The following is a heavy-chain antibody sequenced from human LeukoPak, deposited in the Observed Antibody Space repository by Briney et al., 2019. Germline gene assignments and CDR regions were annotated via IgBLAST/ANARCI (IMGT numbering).Heavy chain of an antibody. V-gene: IGHV3-15*01. CDR2: IKSKTDGGTT. J-gene: IGHJ4*02. CDR1: SGSISSSNW. Sequence: ETLSLTCAVSSGSISSSNWWSWVRQAPGKGPEWVGRIKSKTDGGTTDYAAPVKGRFTISRDDSKNTLYLQMNSLKTEDTAVYYCTTDPNGDDYWGQGTLVTVSS. D-gene: IGHD2-8*01. CDR3: TTDPNGDDY.